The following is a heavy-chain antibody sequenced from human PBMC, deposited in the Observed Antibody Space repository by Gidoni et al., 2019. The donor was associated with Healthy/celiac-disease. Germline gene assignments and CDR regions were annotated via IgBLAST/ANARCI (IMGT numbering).Heavy chain of an antibody. CDR2: IIPIFGTA. D-gene: IGHD6-13*01. V-gene: IGHV1-69*01. J-gene: IGHJ1*01. Sequence: QVQLVQSGAEVKKPGSSVKVSCKASGGTFISYAISWVRQAPGQGLEWMGGIIPIFGTANYAQKFQGRVTITADESTSTAYMELSSLRSEDTAVYYCARDPGIAAAGTGQYFQHWGQGTLVTVSS. CDR3: ARDPGIAAAGTGQYFQH. CDR1: GGTFISYA.